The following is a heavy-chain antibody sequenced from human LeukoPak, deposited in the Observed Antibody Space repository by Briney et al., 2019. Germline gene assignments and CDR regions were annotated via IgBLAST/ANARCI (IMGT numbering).Heavy chain of an antibody. CDR2: ISAYNGNT. D-gene: IGHD6-13*01. Sequence: ASVKVSCKASGYTFTSYGISWVRQAPGQGLEWMGWISAYNGNTNYAQKLQGRVTMTTDTSTSTAYMELRSLRSDGTAVYYCAREAWIAAAGDYYYYGMDVWGQGTTVTVSS. CDR1: GYTFTSYG. J-gene: IGHJ6*02. CDR3: AREAWIAAAGDYYYYGMDV. V-gene: IGHV1-18*01.